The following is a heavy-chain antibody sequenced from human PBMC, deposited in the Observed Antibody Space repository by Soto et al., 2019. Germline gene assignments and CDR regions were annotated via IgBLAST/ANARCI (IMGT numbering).Heavy chain of an antibody. CDR2: MNPNSGNT. CDR3: ARGQIHGDYSSKLPSFEY. CDR1: GYTFTSYD. J-gene: IGHJ4*02. V-gene: IGHV1-8*01. D-gene: IGHD6-13*01. Sequence: GASVKVSCKASGYTFTSYDINWVRQATGQGLEWMGWMNPNSGNTGYAQKFQGRVTMTRNTSISTAYMELSSLRSEDTAVYYCARGQIHGDYSSKLPSFEYWGQGTLVTVSS.